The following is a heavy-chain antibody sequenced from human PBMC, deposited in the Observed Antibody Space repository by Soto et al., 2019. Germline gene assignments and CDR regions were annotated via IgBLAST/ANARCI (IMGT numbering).Heavy chain of an antibody. D-gene: IGHD2-15*01. V-gene: IGHV1-69*01. CDR1: GGTFSSYA. CDR3: ASGGSCSGGSCLRGWFDP. J-gene: IGHJ5*02. CDR2: IIPIFGTA. Sequence: QVQLVQSGAEVKKPGSSVKVSCKASGGTFSSYAISWVRQAPGQGLEWMGGIIPIFGTANYAQKFQGRVTMTADETTSTDYMELSSLRSEDTAVDYCASGGSCSGGSCLRGWFDPWGQGTLVTVSS.